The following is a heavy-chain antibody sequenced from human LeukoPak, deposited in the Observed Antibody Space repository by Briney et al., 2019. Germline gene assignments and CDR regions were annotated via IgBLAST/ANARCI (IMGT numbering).Heavy chain of an antibody. V-gene: IGHV4-59*01. CDR1: GGSISSYY. CDR2: IYYSGST. J-gene: IGHJ4*02. CDR3: ARVYSYGSIDY. Sequence: SETLSLTCTVSGGSISSYYWSWIRQPPGKGLEWIGYIYYSGSTNYNPSLTSRVTISVDTSKNQFSLKLSSVTAADTAVYYCARVYSYGSIDYWGQGTLVTVSS. D-gene: IGHD5-18*01.